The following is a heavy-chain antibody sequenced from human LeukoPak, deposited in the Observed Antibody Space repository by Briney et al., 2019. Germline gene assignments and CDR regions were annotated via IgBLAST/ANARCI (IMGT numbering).Heavy chain of an antibody. CDR3: SGGGGWLMDV. D-gene: IGHD6-19*01. CDR2: IKKDGSEK. Sequence: PGGSLRLSCAASGFTFSSYSMNWVRQAPGKGLEWVANIKKDGSEKKYVDSLRGRFTISRDNAKSSLYLQIDTLTVEDTAVYYCSGGGGWLMDVWGKGTTVTVSS. V-gene: IGHV3-7*01. J-gene: IGHJ6*03. CDR1: GFTFSSYS.